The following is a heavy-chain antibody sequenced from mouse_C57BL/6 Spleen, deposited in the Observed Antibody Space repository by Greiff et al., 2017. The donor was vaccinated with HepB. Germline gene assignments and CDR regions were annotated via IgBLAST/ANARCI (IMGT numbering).Heavy chain of an antibody. CDR1: GYTFTDYY. D-gene: IGHD1-1*01. V-gene: IGHV1-19*01. CDR3: ARSSSYAMDY. J-gene: IGHJ4*01. CDR2: INPYNGGT. Sequence: VQLKESGPVLVKPGASVKMSCKASGYTFTDYYMNWVKQSHGKSLEWIGVINPYNGGTSYNQKFKGKATLTVDKSSSTAYMELNSLTSEDSAVYYCARSSSYAMDYWGQGTSVTVSS.